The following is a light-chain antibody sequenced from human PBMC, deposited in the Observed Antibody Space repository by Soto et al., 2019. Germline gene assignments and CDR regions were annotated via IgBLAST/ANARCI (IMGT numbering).Light chain of an antibody. CDR2: GAS. CDR1: QSVSSN. CDR3: QQADSFPLT. Sequence: EIVMTQSPATLSVSPGERATLSCRASQSVSSNLAWYQQKPGQAPRLLIYGASTRATGIPARFSGSGSGTDFTLTISNLQPEDFATYYCQQADSFPLTLGGGTKVEIK. J-gene: IGKJ4*01. V-gene: IGKV3-15*01.